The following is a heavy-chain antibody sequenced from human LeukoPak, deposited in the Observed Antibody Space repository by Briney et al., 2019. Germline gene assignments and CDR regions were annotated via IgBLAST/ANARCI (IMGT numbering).Heavy chain of an antibody. D-gene: IGHD5-24*01. CDR3: ATHLEMATIFSIY. CDR1: GYTFTSYY. Sequence: ASVKVSCKASGYTFTSYYMHWVRQAPGQGLEWMGIINPSGGSTSYAQKFQGRVTMTRDMSMSTVYMELSSLRSEDTAVYYCATHLEMATIFSIYWGQGTLVTVSS. V-gene: IGHV1-46*01. CDR2: INPSGGST. J-gene: IGHJ4*02.